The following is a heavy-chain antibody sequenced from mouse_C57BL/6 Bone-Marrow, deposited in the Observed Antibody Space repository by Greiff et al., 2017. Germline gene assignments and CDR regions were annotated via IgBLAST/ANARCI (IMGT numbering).Heavy chain of an antibody. J-gene: IGHJ2*01. V-gene: IGHV1-63*01. CDR1: GYTFTNYW. Sequence: VQLQQSGAELVRPGTSVKMSCKASGYTFTNYWIGWAKQRPGHGLEWIGDIYPGGGYTNYNEKFKGKATLTADKSSSTAYMQFCSLTSEDSAIYYCARGGLRQFDYWGQGTTLTVSS. CDR3: ARGGLRQFDY. D-gene: IGHD2-4*01. CDR2: IYPGGGYT.